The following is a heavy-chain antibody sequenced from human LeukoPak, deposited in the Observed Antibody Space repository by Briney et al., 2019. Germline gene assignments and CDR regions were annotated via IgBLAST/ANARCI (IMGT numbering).Heavy chain of an antibody. CDR3: ARVDDYGAHWD. V-gene: IGHV4-59*01. CDR1: GGSISSYY. D-gene: IGHD4-17*01. J-gene: IGHJ4*02. CDR2: IYYSGST. Sequence: PSETLSLTCTVSGGSISSYYWSWIRQPPGKGLEWIGYIYYSGSTNYNPSLKSRVTISVDTSKNQFSLKLSSVTAADTAVYYCARVDDYGAHWDWGQGTLVTVSS.